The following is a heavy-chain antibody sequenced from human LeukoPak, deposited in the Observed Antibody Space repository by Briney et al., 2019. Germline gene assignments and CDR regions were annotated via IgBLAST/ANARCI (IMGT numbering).Heavy chain of an antibody. CDR1: GFTFSSYP. J-gene: IGHJ4*02. Sequence: GRSLRLSCAASGFTFSSYPMHWVRQAPGKGREWVALISYDGRDKYYADSVKRRLTINRDNSKNTLYLQMNSLRAEDTAVYYCAREKFDYFDYWGQGTLVTVSS. CDR2: ISYDGRDK. V-gene: IGHV3-30*01. CDR3: AREKFDYFDY.